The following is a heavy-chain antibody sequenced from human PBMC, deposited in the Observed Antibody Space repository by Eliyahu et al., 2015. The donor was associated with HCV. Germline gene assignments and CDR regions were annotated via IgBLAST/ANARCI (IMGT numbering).Heavy chain of an antibody. CDR3: ARSGIDWNRGYGMDV. J-gene: IGHJ6*02. V-gene: IGHV4-59*01. CDR1: GGSISGYY. Sequence: QVQLQESGPGLVKPSETLSLTCXXSGGSISGYYWSWIRQPPGKGLELIAYIYYDGNSKYNPSLKSRVTISVDTSKNQCFLKLTSVTAADTAVYYCARSGIDWNRGYGMDVWGQGTSVTVSS. CDR2: IYYDGNS. D-gene: IGHD1-1*01.